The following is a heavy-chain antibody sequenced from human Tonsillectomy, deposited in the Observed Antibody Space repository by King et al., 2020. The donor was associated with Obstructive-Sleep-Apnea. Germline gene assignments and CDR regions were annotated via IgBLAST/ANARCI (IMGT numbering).Heavy chain of an antibody. J-gene: IGHJ5*02. Sequence: QLVQSGAEVKKPGASVKVSCKASGYTFTGYYMHWVRQAPGQGLEWMGWINPNSGGTNYAQKFQGRVTMTRDTSISEAYMELSRLRSDDTAVYYCARDLGYCSSTSCYNWFDPWGQGTLVTVSS. V-gene: IGHV1-2*02. CDR3: ARDLGYCSSTSCYNWFDP. CDR1: GYTFTGYY. CDR2: INPNSGGT. D-gene: IGHD2-2*01.